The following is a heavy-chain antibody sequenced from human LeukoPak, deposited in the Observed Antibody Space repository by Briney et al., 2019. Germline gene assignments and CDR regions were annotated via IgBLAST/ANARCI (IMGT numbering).Heavy chain of an antibody. Sequence: PGGSLRLSCAASGFTFSSYGMHWVRQAPGKGLEWVAVIWYDGSNKYYADSVKGRFTISRDNSKNTLYLQMNSLRAEDTAVYYCATRGSGWTLGYWGQGTLVTVSS. CDR1: GFTFSSYG. CDR3: ATRGSGWTLGY. V-gene: IGHV3-33*08. J-gene: IGHJ4*02. D-gene: IGHD6-19*01. CDR2: IWYDGSNK.